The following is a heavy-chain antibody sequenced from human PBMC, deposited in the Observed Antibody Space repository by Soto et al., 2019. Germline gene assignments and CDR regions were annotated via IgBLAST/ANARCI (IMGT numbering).Heavy chain of an antibody. V-gene: IGHV4-34*01. J-gene: IGHJ4*02. CDR3: ARGGYYDILTGYYPLDY. CDR2: INHSGST. Sequence: QVQLQQWGAGLLKPSETLSLTCAVYGGSFSGYYWSWIRQPPGKGLEWIGEINHSGSTNYNPSLKSRFTISVDTSKNQFSLKLSSVTAADTAVYYCARGGYYDILTGYYPLDYWGQGTLVTVSS. D-gene: IGHD3-9*01. CDR1: GGSFSGYY.